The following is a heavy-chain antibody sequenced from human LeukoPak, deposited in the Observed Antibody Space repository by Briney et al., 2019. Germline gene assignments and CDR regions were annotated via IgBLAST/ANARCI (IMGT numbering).Heavy chain of an antibody. Sequence: GGSLRLSCSASGFTFSSYEMNWVRQAPGKGLEWISYITGSGDTIYYADSVKGRFTISRDNAKNSLYLQMNSLRAEDTALYYCARDSFGRYYYDSSGYYRYNWFDPWGQGTLVTVSS. D-gene: IGHD3-22*01. CDR1: GFTFSSYE. CDR2: ITGSGDTI. CDR3: ARDSFGRYYYDSSGYYRYNWFDP. V-gene: IGHV3-48*03. J-gene: IGHJ5*02.